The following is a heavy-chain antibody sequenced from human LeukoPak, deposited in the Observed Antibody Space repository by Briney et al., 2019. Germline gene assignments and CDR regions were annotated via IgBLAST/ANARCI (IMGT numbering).Heavy chain of an antibody. CDR1: GYTFTSYA. D-gene: IGHD3-22*01. Sequence: ASVKVSCKASGYTFTSYAMHWVRQAPGQRLEWMGWINAGNGNTKYSQKFQGRVTITRDTSASTAYMELSSLRSDDTAIYYCARDRNPYYDGSGYGYCWGQGTLVTVSS. CDR2: INAGNGNT. V-gene: IGHV1-3*01. J-gene: IGHJ4*02. CDR3: ARDRNPYYDGSGYGYC.